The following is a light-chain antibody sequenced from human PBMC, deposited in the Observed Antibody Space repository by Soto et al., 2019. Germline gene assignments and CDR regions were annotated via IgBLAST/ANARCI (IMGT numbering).Light chain of an antibody. V-gene: IGKV3-20*01. CDR3: HQYGTSPQT. J-gene: IGKJ1*01. CDR2: GAS. Sequence: IVLTQSPGTLSLSPGERATLSSRASQRVTSSYLAWFQQKPGQPPRVIIHGASSRANGIPDRFSGSGSGTDFTLTISRLEPEDFAVYYCHQYGTSPQTFGQGTKVDIK. CDR1: QRVTSSY.